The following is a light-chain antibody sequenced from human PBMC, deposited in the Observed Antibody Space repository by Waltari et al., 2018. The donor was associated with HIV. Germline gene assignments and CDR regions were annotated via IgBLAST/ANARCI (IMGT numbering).Light chain of an antibody. CDR1: ALPKQY. CDR2: KDS. Sequence: SYELTQPPSVSVSPGQPARITCSGDALPKQYAYWYQQRPGQAPVAVLYKDSERPSGIPERFSGSSSGTTVTLTISGVQAEDEADYYCQSADSSGTWVFGGGTKLTVL. J-gene: IGLJ3*02. CDR3: QSADSSGTWV. V-gene: IGLV3-25*03.